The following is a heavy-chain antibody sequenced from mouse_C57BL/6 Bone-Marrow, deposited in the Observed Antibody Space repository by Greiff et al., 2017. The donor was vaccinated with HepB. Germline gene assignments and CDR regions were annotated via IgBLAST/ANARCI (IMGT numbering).Heavy chain of an antibody. CDR2: INPNNGGT. D-gene: IGHD3-2*02. CDR1: GYTFTDYN. V-gene: IGHV1-22*01. J-gene: IGHJ3*01. Sequence: VQLQQSGPELVKPGASVKMSCKASGYTFTDYNMHWVKQSHGKSLEWIGYINPNNGGTSYNQKFKGKATLTVNKSSSTAYMELRSRTSEDSAVYYCARELRLRSAWFAYWGQGTLVTVSA. CDR3: ARELRLRSAWFAY.